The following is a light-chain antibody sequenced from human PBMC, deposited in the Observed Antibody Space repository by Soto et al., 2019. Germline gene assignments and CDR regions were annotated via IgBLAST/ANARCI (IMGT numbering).Light chain of an antibody. J-gene: IGLJ1*01. CDR2: DVT. V-gene: IGLV2-14*03. CDR3: SSYTTSNTRQMV. Sequence: QSVLTQPASVSGSPGQSITISCTGTSSDVGGYNYVSWYQHHPGKAPKLIIYDVTNPPSGVSNPFSGSKSGNTASLTISGLQPEDEADYYCSSYTTSNTRQMVFGTGTKGTVL. CDR1: SSDVGGYNY.